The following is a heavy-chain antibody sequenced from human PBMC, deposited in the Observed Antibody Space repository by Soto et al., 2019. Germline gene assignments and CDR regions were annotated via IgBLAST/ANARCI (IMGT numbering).Heavy chain of an antibody. CDR3: ARANYGTTRMGVDP. D-gene: IGHD1-1*01. CDR2: MKPNNGNT. CDR1: AYTFTSYD. J-gene: IGHJ5*02. Sequence: QVQLVKSGAEVKKPGASVKVSCQASAYTFTSYDINWVRQASGKGFEWMGWMKPNNGNTGYAQKLQGRVTMTRDNSMSTAYMELSDLMSEDTAVYYCARANYGTTRMGVDPWCQGTLVTVSS. V-gene: IGHV1-8*01.